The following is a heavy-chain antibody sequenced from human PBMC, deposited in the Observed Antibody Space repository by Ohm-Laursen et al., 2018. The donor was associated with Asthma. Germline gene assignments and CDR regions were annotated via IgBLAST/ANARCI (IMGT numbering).Heavy chain of an antibody. V-gene: IGHV3-21*05. CDR3: ARGEKWLENFGMDV. CDR1: GSTFSTYS. J-gene: IGHJ6*02. D-gene: IGHD6-19*01. CDR2: ISSSSSYT. Sequence: SLRLSCAASGSTFSTYSMNWVRQAPGKGLEWVSYISSSSSYTYYADSVKGRFTISRDNAKNSLYLQMNSLRGEDTAVYYCARGEKWLENFGMDVWGQGTTVTVSS.